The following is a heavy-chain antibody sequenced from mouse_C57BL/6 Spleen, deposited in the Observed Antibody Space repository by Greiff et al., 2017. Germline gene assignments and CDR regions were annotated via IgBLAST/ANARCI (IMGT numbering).Heavy chain of an antibody. CDR3: AVLYYYGSSYDY. CDR1: GFTFSDYG. Sequence: EVQVVESGGGLVKPGGSLKLSCAASGFTFSDYGMHWVRQAPEKGLEWVAYISSGSSTIYYADTVKGRFTISRDNAKNTLFLQMTSLRSEDTAMYYCAVLYYYGSSYDYWGQGTTLTVSS. D-gene: IGHD1-1*01. J-gene: IGHJ2*01. CDR2: ISSGSSTI. V-gene: IGHV5-17*01.